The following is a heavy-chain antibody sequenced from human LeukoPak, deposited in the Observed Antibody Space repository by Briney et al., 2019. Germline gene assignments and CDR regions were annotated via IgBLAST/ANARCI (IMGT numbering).Heavy chain of an antibody. CDR1: GFSVSSNY. Sequence: SGGSLRLSCAASGFSVSSNYMSWVRQAPGKGLEWVSVIYSGGSTYYADSVRGRFTISRDNSKNTLYLQMNSLGAEDTAVYYCARARSYGKTVYYYYYYMDVWGKGTTVTVSS. CDR2: IYSGGST. D-gene: IGHD5-18*01. CDR3: ARARSYGKTVYYYYYYMDV. V-gene: IGHV3-53*01. J-gene: IGHJ6*03.